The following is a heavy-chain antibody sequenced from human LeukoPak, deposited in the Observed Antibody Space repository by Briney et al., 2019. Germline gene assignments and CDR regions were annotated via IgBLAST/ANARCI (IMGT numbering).Heavy chain of an antibody. CDR2: ISSSSSYI. CDR3: ARVSGYAFDI. J-gene: IGHJ3*02. Sequence: GGSLRLSCAASGFTFSGYSMNWVRQAPGKGLEWVSSISSSSSYIYYADSVKGRFTISRDNAKNSLYLQVNSLRAEDTAAYYCARVSGYAFDIWGQGTMVTVSS. CDR1: GFTFSGYS. V-gene: IGHV3-21*01.